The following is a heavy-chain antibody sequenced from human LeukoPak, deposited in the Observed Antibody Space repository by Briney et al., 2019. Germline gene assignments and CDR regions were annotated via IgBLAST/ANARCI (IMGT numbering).Heavy chain of an antibody. J-gene: IGHJ4*02. CDR3: AKVMPAAGCFDY. D-gene: IGHD6-13*01. CDR2: IRWNSGSI. CDR1: GFAFDDYA. Sequence: GRSLRLSCAASGFAFDDYAMHWVRQAPGKGLEWVSGIRWNSGSIGYADSVKGRFTISRDNAKNSLYLQMNSLRAEDTALYYCAKVMPAAGCFDYWGQGTLVTVSS. V-gene: IGHV3-9*01.